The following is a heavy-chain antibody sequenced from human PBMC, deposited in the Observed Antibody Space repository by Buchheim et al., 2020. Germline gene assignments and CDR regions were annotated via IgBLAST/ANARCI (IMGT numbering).Heavy chain of an antibody. D-gene: IGHD3-22*01. V-gene: IGHV4-61*02. Sequence: QVKLQESGPGLVKPSQTLSLTCTVSGGSISSGSYYWSWIRQPAGKGLEWIGRIYTSGSTNYNPSLKSRVTISVDTSKNQFSLKLSSVTAADTAVYYCARGYYDSSGYYPSFDYWGQGTL. CDR2: IYTSGST. J-gene: IGHJ4*02. CDR3: ARGYYDSSGYYPSFDY. CDR1: GGSISSGSYY.